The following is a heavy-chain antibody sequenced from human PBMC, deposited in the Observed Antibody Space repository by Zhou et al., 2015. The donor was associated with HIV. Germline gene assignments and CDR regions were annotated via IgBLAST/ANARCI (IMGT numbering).Heavy chain of an antibody. CDR2: IIPIFGTT. V-gene: IGHV1-69*01. Sequence: QVHLVQSGAEVKKPGSSVKVSCEASGGTFSNYAVSWVRQAPGQGLEWMGGIIPIFGTTNYAQKFQGRVTITADESTSTASMELSGLRSEDTAVYYCARYCSGGRCPQFVYYYYAMDVWGQGTTVTVS. J-gene: IGHJ6*02. CDR3: ARYCSGGRCPQFVYYYYAMDV. D-gene: IGHD2-15*01. CDR1: GGTFSNYA.